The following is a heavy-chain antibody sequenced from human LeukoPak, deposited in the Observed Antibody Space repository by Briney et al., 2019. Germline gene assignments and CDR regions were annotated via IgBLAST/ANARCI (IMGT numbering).Heavy chain of an antibody. V-gene: IGHV3-23*01. CDR2: ISSSGGTT. D-gene: IGHD3-22*01. Sequence: GGSLRLSCAASGFTFSSYAITWVRQAPGKGLEWLSAISSSGGTTYYADSVKGRFTISRDNSKNTVYLQMNSLRVEDTAVYYCARGRRSFSGSGLAYYYYYMDVWGKGTTVTVSS. J-gene: IGHJ6*03. CDR1: GFTFSSYA. CDR3: ARGRRSFSGSGLAYYYYYMDV.